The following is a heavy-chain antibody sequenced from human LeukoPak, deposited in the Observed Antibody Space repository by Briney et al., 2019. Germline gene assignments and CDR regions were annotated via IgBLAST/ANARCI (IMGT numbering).Heavy chain of an antibody. CDR3: AKNHLPTHDYGSINFDY. Sequence: GASVKVSCKASGYTFTGYYMRWVRQAPGQGLEWMGWINPNSGGTNYAQKFQGRVTMTRDTSISTAYMELSRLRSDDTAVYYCAKNHLPTHDYGSINFDYWGQGTLVTVSS. V-gene: IGHV1-2*02. CDR1: GYTFTGYY. CDR2: INPNSGGT. J-gene: IGHJ4*02. D-gene: IGHD4-23*01.